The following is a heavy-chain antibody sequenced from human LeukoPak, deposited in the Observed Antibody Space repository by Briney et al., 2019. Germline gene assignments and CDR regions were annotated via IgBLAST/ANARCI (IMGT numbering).Heavy chain of an antibody. J-gene: IGHJ5*02. D-gene: IGHD3-16*01. CDR2: IYYSGST. V-gene: IGHV4-31*11. Sequence: PSQTLSLTCAVSGGSISSGGYSWSWIRQHPGKGLEWIGYIYYSGSTYYNPSLKSRVTISVDTSKNQFSLKLSSVTAADTAVYYCARDSTPVSTGPNWFDPWGQGTLVTVSS. CDR1: GGSISSGGYS. CDR3: ARDSTPVSTGPNWFDP.